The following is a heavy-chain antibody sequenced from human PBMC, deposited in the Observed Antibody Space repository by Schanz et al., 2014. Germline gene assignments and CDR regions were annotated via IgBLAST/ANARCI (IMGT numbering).Heavy chain of an antibody. CDR2: INQSGDT. J-gene: IGHJ4*02. CDR1: GGSFSGYY. D-gene: IGHD2-2*01. CDR3: ARLYCSTPGCYVSPNGFAKDY. V-gene: IGHV4-34*01. Sequence: QVQLQQWGAGLLKPSETLSLTCAVSGGSFSGYYWSWIRQPPDTGLEWIGEINQSGDTNYNPSLKSRVTISGDPPKNQFPRKLRSVTAADTAVYYCARLYCSTPGCYVSPNGFAKDYWGQGTLVTVSS.